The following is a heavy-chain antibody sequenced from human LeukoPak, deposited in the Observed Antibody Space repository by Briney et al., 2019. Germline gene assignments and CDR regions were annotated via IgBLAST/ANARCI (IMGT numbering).Heavy chain of an antibody. J-gene: IGHJ4*02. D-gene: IGHD1-26*01. Sequence: ASVKVSCKASGYTFTSYGISWVRQAPGQGLEWMGWISAYNGNTNYAQRLQGRVTMTTDTSTSTAYMELRSLRSDDTAVYYCARDRRVGARSYFDYWGQGTLVTVSS. CDR2: ISAYNGNT. CDR3: ARDRRVGARSYFDY. V-gene: IGHV1-18*01. CDR1: GYTFTSYG.